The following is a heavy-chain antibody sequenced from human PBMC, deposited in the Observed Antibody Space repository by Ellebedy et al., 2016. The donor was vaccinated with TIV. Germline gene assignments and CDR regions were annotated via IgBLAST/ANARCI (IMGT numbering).Heavy chain of an antibody. CDR1: GGSISSGDYY. CDR2: IYDSGST. V-gene: IGHV4-31*01. Sequence: MPSETLSLTCTVSGGSISSGDYYWSWIRQHPGKGREWIGFIYDSGSTYYNPSLNSLLTISVDTSKNQFSLKLSSVTAADTALYYCAAGYYYGSGSYLKPDAFDIWGQGTMVTVSS. D-gene: IGHD3-10*01. J-gene: IGHJ3*02. CDR3: AAGYYYGSGSYLKPDAFDI.